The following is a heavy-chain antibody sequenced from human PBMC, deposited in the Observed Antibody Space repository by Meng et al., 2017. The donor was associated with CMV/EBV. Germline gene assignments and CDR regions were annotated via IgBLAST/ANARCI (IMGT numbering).Heavy chain of an antibody. D-gene: IGHD3-22*01. CDR3: ARVGRTSQTMIVVVPKGSGAFDI. Sequence: GESLKISCAASGFIFSSYSMNWVRQAPGKGLEWVSSISSSSSYIYYADSVKGRFTISRDNAKNSLYLQMNSLRAEDTAVYYCARVGRTSQTMIVVVPKGSGAFDIWGQGTMVTVSS. CDR1: GFIFSSYS. J-gene: IGHJ3*02. CDR2: ISSSSSYI. V-gene: IGHV3-21*01.